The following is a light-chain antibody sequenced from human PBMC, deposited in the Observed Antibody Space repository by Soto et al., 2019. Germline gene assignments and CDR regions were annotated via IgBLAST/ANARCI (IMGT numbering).Light chain of an antibody. V-gene: IGKV1-5*01. J-gene: IGKJ1*01. CDR1: QSIGRF. CDR2: DAS. CDR3: QQFYMGWT. Sequence: DIPMTQSPSTLSASVGDRVTITCRASQSIGRFLAWYQHQPGKAPKLLIYDASTLESGVPSRFSGTGSGTEFTFSITILQPEDFGTYYCQQFYMGWTFGQGTKVDFK.